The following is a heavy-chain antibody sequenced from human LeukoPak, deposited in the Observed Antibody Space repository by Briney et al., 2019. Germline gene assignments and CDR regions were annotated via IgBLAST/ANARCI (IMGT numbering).Heavy chain of an antibody. CDR2: IYYSGST. CDR1: GGSISSYY. D-gene: IGHD3-22*01. V-gene: IGHV4-59*12. J-gene: IGHJ4*02. Sequence: SETLSLTCTVSGGSISSYYWSWIRQPPGKGLEWIGYIYYSGSTNYNPSLKSRVTISVDTSKNQFSLKLSSVTAADTAVYYCTLYDSSGLFDYWGQGTLVTVSS. CDR3: TLYDSSGLFDY.